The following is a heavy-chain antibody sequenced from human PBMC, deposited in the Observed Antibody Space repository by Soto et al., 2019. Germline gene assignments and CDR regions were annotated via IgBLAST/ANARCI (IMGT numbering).Heavy chain of an antibody. D-gene: IGHD1-26*01. CDR2: ISSSGRA. J-gene: IGHJ6*02. CDR1: GGSVNNNAYS. Sequence: SETLSLTCTVSGGSVNNNAYSWTWIRQHPGKGPECIGHISSSGRASYSPSHKSRVAISLDASKNHFSLQLTSVTAADTAVYYCARLFGGGYRYSKFYDGMDVWGQGTTVTVSS. CDR3: ARLFGGGYRYSKFYDGMDV. V-gene: IGHV4-31*03.